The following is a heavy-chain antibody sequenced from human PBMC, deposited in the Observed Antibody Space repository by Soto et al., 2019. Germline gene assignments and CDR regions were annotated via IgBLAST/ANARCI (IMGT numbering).Heavy chain of an antibody. CDR2: ISGSGGST. CDR3: AKDRSIFEGMDV. J-gene: IGHJ6*02. V-gene: IGHV3-23*01. CDR1: GFTFSSYV. Sequence: PGGSLRLSCAASGFTFSSYVMSWVRQAPGKGLEWVSAISGSGGSTYYADSVKGRFTISRDNSKNTLYLQMNSLRAEDTAVYYCAKDRSIFEGMDVWGQGTTVTVSS. D-gene: IGHD3-3*01.